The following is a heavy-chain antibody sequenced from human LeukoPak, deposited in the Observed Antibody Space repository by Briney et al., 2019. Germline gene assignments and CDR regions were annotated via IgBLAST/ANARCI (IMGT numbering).Heavy chain of an antibody. CDR2: MNPNSGNT. J-gene: IGHJ4*02. CDR1: GYTFTSYD. CDR3: ARDPWYSSGWENY. V-gene: IGHV1-8*01. Sequence: ASVKVSCKASGYTFTSYDINWVRQATGQGLEWLGWMNPNSGNTGYAQKFQGRVTMTRNTSISTAYMELSSLRSEDTSVYYCARDPWYSSGWENYWGPGTLVTVSS. D-gene: IGHD6-19*01.